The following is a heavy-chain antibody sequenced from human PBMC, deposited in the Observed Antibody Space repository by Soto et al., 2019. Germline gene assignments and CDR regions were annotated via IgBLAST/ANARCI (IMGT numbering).Heavy chain of an antibody. Sequence: ASVKVSCKASGYTFTSYAMHWVRQAPGQRLEWMGWINAGNGNTKYSQKFQGRVTITRDTSASAAYMELSSLRSEDTAVYYCAREWGIYGLIAFDIWGQGTMVTVSS. CDR1: GYTFTSYA. J-gene: IGHJ3*02. CDR2: INAGNGNT. CDR3: AREWGIYGLIAFDI. D-gene: IGHD6-13*01. V-gene: IGHV1-3*01.